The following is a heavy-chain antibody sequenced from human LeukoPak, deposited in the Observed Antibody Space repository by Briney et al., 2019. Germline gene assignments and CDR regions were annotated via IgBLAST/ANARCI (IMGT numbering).Heavy chain of an antibody. CDR1: GFTFSSYS. CDR2: ISSSSSTI. Sequence: GGSLRLSCAASGFTFSSYSMIWVRQAPGKGLQWVAYISSSSSTIYYADSVKGRFTISRDNDKNSLYLQMNSLRAEDTAVYYCARDSAALDYWGQGTLVTVSS. J-gene: IGHJ4*02. CDR3: ARDSAALDY. V-gene: IGHV3-48*01. D-gene: IGHD6-13*01.